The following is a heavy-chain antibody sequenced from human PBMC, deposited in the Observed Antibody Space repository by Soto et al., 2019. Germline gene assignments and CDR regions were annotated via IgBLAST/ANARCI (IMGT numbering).Heavy chain of an antibody. Sequence: ASVKVSCKASGYIFTSYYMHWVRQAPGQGLEWMGLINPSGGSTTYAQNFQGRVTLTRDTSTSTAYLQWSSLKASDTAMYYCARTPAPKSLRYFDWSTLHGMDVWGQGTTVTVSS. J-gene: IGHJ6*02. V-gene: IGHV1-46*01. CDR2: INPSGGST. CDR3: ARTPAPKSLRYFDWSTLHGMDV. CDR1: GYIFTSYY. D-gene: IGHD3-9*01.